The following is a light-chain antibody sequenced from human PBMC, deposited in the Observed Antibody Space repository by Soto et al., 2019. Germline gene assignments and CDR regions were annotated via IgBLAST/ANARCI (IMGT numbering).Light chain of an antibody. CDR3: SSYTSSSVV. V-gene: IGLV2-14*01. J-gene: IGLJ2*01. CDR2: EVR. Sequence: QSALTQPASVSGSPGQSITISCTRTSSDVGGHNYVSWYQLHPGKVPKLMIYEVRYRPSGISNRFSGSKSGNTASLTISGLQAEDEADYYCSSYTSSSVVFGGGTKLTVL. CDR1: SSDVGGHNY.